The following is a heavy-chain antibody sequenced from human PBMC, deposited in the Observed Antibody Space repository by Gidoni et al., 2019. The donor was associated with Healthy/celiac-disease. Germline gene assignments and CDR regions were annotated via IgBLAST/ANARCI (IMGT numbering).Heavy chain of an antibody. D-gene: IGHD2-15*01. CDR2: IIPILGIA. CDR1: GGNVSRYT. CDR3: ARDLSVVVAATLLNWFDP. Sequence: QVQLVQSGAEVTKPGSSVKVSCKASGGNVSRYTISWVRQAPGQGLEWMGRIIPILGIATYAQKFQGRVTITADKSTSTAYMELSSLRSEDTAVYYCARDLSVVVAATLLNWFDPWGQGTLVTVSS. V-gene: IGHV1-69*08. J-gene: IGHJ5*02.